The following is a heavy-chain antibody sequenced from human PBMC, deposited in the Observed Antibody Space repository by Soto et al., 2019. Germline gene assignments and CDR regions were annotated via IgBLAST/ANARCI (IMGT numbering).Heavy chain of an antibody. CDR3: ARRGGGVVLAATTPFDY. Sequence: QVPLQESGPRLVRPSGTLSLTCTVSSGSISTANWWRWVRQPPGRGLEWIGEIYHSGSTNYNLSLKSRVTLSVDKSKTPFSLRLSSVTAADTATYYCARRGGGVVLAATTPFDYWGQGTLVTVSS. CDR2: IYHSGST. V-gene: IGHV4-4*02. J-gene: IGHJ4*02. CDR1: SGSISTANW. D-gene: IGHD2-15*01.